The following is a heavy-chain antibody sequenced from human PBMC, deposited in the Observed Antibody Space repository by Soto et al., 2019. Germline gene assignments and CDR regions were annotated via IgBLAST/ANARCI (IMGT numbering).Heavy chain of an antibody. CDR3: TRVIDGRSGLFAY. V-gene: IGHV3-74*01. CDR2: ISGDGRTT. J-gene: IGHJ4*02. D-gene: IGHD1-26*01. CDR1: GFTLSGYW. Sequence: EVQLVEAGGDLVQPGGSLRLSCVASGFTLSGYWMHWVRQVPGKGLVWVSRISGDGRTTNYADSVKGRFTISRDNAKNTLYLQMDSLRAEDTALYYCTRVIDGRSGLFAYWGQGNLVTVSS.